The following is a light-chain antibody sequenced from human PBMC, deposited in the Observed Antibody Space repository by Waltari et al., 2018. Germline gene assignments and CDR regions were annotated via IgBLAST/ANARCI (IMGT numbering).Light chain of an antibody. V-gene: IGLV3-21*02. CDR1: RIDRRG. CDR3: QVWDDNSDHWV. J-gene: IGLJ3*02. Sequence: SYVLTQSPSVSVAPGQTATIACGGDRIDRRGVHWYPQKPGPAPVLVVYDDTDRPPWISERFSGSNSGNTATLTISRVEAGDEADYYCQVWDDNSDHWVFGGGTKLTVL. CDR2: DDT.